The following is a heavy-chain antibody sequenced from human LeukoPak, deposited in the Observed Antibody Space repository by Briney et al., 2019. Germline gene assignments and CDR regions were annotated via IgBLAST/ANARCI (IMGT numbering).Heavy chain of an antibody. CDR2: INSDGSST. CDR1: GFTFSSYW. Sequence: GGSLRLSCAASGFTFSSYWMHWVRQAPGKGLVWVSRINSDGSSTSYADSMKGRFTISRDNAKNTLYLQMNSLRAEDTAVYYCARGGDIVVVVAADDAFDIWGQGTMVTVSS. V-gene: IGHV3-74*01. D-gene: IGHD2-15*01. J-gene: IGHJ3*02. CDR3: ARGGDIVVVVAADDAFDI.